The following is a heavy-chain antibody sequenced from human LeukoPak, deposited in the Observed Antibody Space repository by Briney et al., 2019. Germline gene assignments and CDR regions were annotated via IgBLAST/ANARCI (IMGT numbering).Heavy chain of an antibody. D-gene: IGHD3-3*01. CDR3: ARGYYDFWSGYYPFDY. CDR2: INPNSGGT. Sequence: ASVKLSCKASGYTFTGYYMHWVRQAPGQGLEWMGWINPNSGGTNYAQKFQGRVTMTRDTSISTAYMELSRLRSDDTAVYYCARGYYDFWSGYYPFDYWGQGTLVTVSS. J-gene: IGHJ4*02. V-gene: IGHV1-2*02. CDR1: GYTFTGYY.